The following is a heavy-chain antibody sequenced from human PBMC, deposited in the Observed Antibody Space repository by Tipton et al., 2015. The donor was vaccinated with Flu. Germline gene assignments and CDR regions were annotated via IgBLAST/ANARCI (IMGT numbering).Heavy chain of an antibody. CDR1: GGYISNYF. CDR3: ARRPTPVGGGFDS. Sequence: TLSLTCTVSGGYISNYFWGWIRQPPGKGLEWIGNFYYSGSTWYNPSLKSRVTMSVDTSKNQFSLRLSSVTAADTAVYYCARRPTPVGGGFDSWGQGTLVTVPS. D-gene: IGHD2-15*01. CDR2: FYYSGST. V-gene: IGHV4-39*01. J-gene: IGHJ4*02.